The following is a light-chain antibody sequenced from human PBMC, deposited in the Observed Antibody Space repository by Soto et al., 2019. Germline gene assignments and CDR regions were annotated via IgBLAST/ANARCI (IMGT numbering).Light chain of an antibody. CDR3: QQLTSNPLT. V-gene: IGKV1-9*01. CDR2: AAS. CDR1: QGITNS. Sequence: DIQLTQSPSFLSASVGDRVTITCRASQGITNSLAWYQQKQGKAPNLLIYAASTWQGVVPSRFSGRGSVTYFTLTVSSLQPEDFATYYCQQLTSNPLTFGGGTKVEIK. J-gene: IGKJ4*01.